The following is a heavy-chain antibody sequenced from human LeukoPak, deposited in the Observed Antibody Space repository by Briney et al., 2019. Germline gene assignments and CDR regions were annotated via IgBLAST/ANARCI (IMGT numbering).Heavy chain of an antibody. Sequence: GGSLRLSCAASGFTFSSYSMNWVRQAPGKGLEWISSISSSSSYIYYADSVKGRFTISRDNAENSLYLQMNSLRAEDTAVYYCARDLTTSQDYWGQGTLVTVSS. V-gene: IGHV3-21*01. D-gene: IGHD1-1*01. J-gene: IGHJ4*02. CDR1: GFTFSSYS. CDR2: ISSSSSYI. CDR3: ARDLTTSQDY.